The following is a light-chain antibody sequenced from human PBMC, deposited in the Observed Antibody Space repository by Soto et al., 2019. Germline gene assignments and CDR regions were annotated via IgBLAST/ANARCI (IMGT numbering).Light chain of an antibody. J-gene: IGLJ1*01. CDR2: EVN. CDR1: SSDIGNYDY. V-gene: IGLV2-14*01. Sequence: QSVLTQPASVSGSPGQSITISCTGTSSDIGNYDYVSWYQQHPGKAPKLIIYEVNNRPSGVSNRFSGSKSGNAASLTISGLQAEDEADYYCSSYTSSSTIYVFGTGTKVT. CDR3: SSYTSSSTIYV.